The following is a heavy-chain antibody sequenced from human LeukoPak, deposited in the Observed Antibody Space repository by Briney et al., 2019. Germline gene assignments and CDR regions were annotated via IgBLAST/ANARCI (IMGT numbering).Heavy chain of an antibody. D-gene: IGHD2-2*01. Sequence: GGSLRLSCAASGFTFSSYAMSWVRRAPGKGLEWVSAISSSGGSTYYADSVKGRFTISRDNSKNTLYLQMNSLRAEDTAVYYCAKGTLDIVVVPAAPKVYYFDYWGQGTLVTVSS. V-gene: IGHV3-23*01. J-gene: IGHJ4*02. CDR3: AKGTLDIVVVPAAPKVYYFDY. CDR2: ISSSGGST. CDR1: GFTFSSYA.